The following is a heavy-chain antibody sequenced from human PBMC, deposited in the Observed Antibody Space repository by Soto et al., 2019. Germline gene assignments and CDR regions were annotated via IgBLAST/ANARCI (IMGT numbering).Heavy chain of an antibody. V-gene: IGHV3-15*07. CDR3: FQAEDGIRDTVPVSAFLLNRSSDL. J-gene: IGHJ2*01. CDR2: IKSKTDGGTT. Sequence: KGLEWVGRIKSKTDGGTTDYASPVKGRFTISRDDSKNTRYLQMNSLKTEDTAVYFFFQAEDGIRDTVPVSAFLLNRSSDL. D-gene: IGHD2-15*01.